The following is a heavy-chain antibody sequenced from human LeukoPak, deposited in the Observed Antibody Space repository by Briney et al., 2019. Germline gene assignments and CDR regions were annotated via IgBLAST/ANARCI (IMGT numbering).Heavy chain of an antibody. Sequence: ASVKVYCKASGGTFYSYAISCVRQAPGQWLEWMGGIIPIFGTANYAQKFQGRVTITADESTSTAYMELSSLRSEDTAVYYCARENSYALNEYFQHWGQGTLVTVSS. V-gene: IGHV1-69*13. J-gene: IGHJ1*01. CDR1: GGTFYSYA. CDR3: ARENSYALNEYFQH. CDR2: IIPIFGTA. D-gene: IGHD2-2*01.